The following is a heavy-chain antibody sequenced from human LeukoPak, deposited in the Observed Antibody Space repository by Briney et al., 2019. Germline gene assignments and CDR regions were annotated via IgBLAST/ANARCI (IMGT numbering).Heavy chain of an antibody. Sequence: SETLSLTCAVYGGSFSGYYWSWIRQPPGKGLEWIGEINHSGSTNYNPSLKSRVTMSVDTSTNQFSLKLISVTAADTALYYCARNFYASSGYYLDDFYFDFRGQGTLVTVSS. J-gene: IGHJ4*02. CDR3: ARNFYASSGYYLDDFYFDF. V-gene: IGHV4-34*01. CDR2: INHSGST. D-gene: IGHD3-22*01. CDR1: GGSFSGYY.